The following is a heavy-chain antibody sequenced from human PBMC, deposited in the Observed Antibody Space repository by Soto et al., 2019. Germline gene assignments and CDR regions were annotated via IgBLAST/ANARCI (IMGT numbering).Heavy chain of an antibody. CDR1: GRSISSGGHS. CDR2: IYHSGIA. J-gene: IGHJ4*02. D-gene: IGHD3-22*01. Sequence: PSENLSLTCAVSGRSISSGGHSWSWIRQPPGKALEWIGYIYHSGIAYYNPSLKSRVTISVDKSKNQFSLKLSSVTAADTAVYYCARDEDYYDSSGYYPFLLPFYYWGQGTLVTVS. CDR3: ARDEDYYDSSGYYPFLLPFYY. V-gene: IGHV4-30-2*01.